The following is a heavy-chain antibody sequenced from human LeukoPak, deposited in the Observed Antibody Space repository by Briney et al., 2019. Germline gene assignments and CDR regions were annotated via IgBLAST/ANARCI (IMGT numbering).Heavy chain of an antibody. J-gene: IGHJ2*01. CDR3: AGDKDWCFNP. CDR2: IFHSGST. CDR1: GGSIYSMDW. V-gene: IGHV4-4*02. D-gene: IGHD3-10*01. Sequence: PSETLSLTCAVSGGSIYSMDWWNRVRQPPGKGLEWIGEIFHSGSTNYNLSLKSRVTMSVDKSKNQFSLKLTSVTAEDTAVYYCAGDKDWCFNPWGRGTLVTVSS.